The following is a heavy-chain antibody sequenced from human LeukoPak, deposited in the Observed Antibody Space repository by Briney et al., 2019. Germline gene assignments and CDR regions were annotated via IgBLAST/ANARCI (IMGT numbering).Heavy chain of an antibody. CDR1: GFTVSSNY. CDR2: IYSGGST. D-gene: IGHD3-3*01. J-gene: IGHJ6*02. Sequence: GGSLRLSCAASGFTVSSNYMSWVRQAPGKGLEWVSVIYSGGSTYYADSVKGRFTISRDNSKNTLYLQMNSLRAEDTAVYYCASGLYDFWSGYPIYYYYGMDVWGQGTTVTVSS. V-gene: IGHV3-66*01. CDR3: ASGLYDFWSGYPIYYYYGMDV.